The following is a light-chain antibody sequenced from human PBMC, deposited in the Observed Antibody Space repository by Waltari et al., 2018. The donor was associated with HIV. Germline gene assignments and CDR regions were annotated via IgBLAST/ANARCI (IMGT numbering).Light chain of an antibody. CDR3: QSYDSSLRGYA. CDR2: ANN. Sequence: QRVTISCTGSSSNIGAGFEVHWYQQLPGTAPKLLIYANNNRPSGVPDRFSGSKSGTSASLAITGLQAEDEADYYCQSYDSSLRGYAFGTGTKVSVL. J-gene: IGLJ1*01. CDR1: SSNIGAGFE. V-gene: IGLV1-40*01.